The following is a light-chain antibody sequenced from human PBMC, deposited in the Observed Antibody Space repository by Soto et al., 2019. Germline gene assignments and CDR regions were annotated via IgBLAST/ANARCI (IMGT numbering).Light chain of an antibody. V-gene: IGKV1-5*01. J-gene: IGKJ1*01. CDR1: QTIMTY. CDR3: QQYTNTNNPWM. Sequence: DIQVTQSPSSLSASVGDEFTITCRASQTIMTYLNWYQQKPGKAPKLLVYDASTLQSGVASRFSGSGSGTEFTLIISGLQPDDSATYYCQQYTNTNNPWMFGQGTKVDIK. CDR2: DAS.